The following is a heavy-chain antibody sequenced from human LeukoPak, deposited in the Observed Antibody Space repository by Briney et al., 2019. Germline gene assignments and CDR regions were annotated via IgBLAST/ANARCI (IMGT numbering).Heavy chain of an antibody. V-gene: IGHV3-21*01. CDR1: GLTFSSYS. D-gene: IGHD5-18*01. J-gene: IGHJ4*02. CDR2: ISSSSSYI. CDR3: AREVDTAMDSTDY. Sequence: PGGSLRLSCAASGLTFSSYSMNWVRQAPGKGLEWVSSISSSSSYIYYADSVKGRFTISRDNAKNSLYLQMNSLRAEDTAVYYCAREVDTAMDSTDYWGQGTLVTVSS.